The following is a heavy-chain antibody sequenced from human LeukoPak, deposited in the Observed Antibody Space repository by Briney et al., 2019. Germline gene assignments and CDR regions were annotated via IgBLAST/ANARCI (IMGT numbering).Heavy chain of an antibody. D-gene: IGHD2-2*01. CDR2: INWSGGST. V-gene: IGHV3-20*04. CDR1: GFVFDEHG. J-gene: IGHJ4*02. CDR3: ARAPITSPFYFDY. Sequence: GGSLRLSCTASGFVFDEHGMSWVRQVPGKGLEWVSGINWSGGSTGYADPLRGRFTISRDNAKNSLYLQIDSLRAEDTALYYCARAPITSPFYFDYWGQGTLVTVSS.